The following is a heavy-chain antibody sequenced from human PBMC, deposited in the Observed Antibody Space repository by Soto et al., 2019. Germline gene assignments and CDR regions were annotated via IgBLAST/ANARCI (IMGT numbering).Heavy chain of an antibody. CDR1: GYPVTAYY. CDR2: INPATGAA. J-gene: IGHJ3*02. V-gene: IGHV1-2*02. D-gene: IGHD3-3*01. Sequence: QLHLVQSGAVVKKPGAPVTVSCSASGYPVTAYYMHWVRQAPGRGLEWMGGINPATGAAKYTQTFQGRVTMARDTSTGTVFMELGGLTSRNTAVVYSAIGGGVGVAGSAAFDIWGQGTLVTVSS. CDR3: AIGGGVGVAGSAAFDI.